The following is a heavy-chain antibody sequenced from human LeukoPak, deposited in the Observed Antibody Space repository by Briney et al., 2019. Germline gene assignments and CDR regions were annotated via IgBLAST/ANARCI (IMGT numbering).Heavy chain of an antibody. V-gene: IGHV4-39*07. CDR3: ARGAYFDS. CDR1: GGSISGRPYY. J-gene: IGHJ4*02. D-gene: IGHD3-16*01. Sequence: SSETLSLTCTVSGGSISGRPYYWAWIRQPPGEGLEWIGSAYYTGNTYYNSSLKSRVTISLDTSKNQFSLKLHSVTAADTAVYYCARGAYFDSWGRGTLFTVSS. CDR2: AYYTGNT.